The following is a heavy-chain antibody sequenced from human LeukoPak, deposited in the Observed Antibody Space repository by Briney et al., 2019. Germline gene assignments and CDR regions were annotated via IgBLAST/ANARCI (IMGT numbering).Heavy chain of an antibody. CDR2: IYHSGST. CDR3: ARIAARTDFDY. V-gene: IGHV4-30-2*01. CDR1: GGSISSGGYS. Sequence: SETLSPTCAVSGGSISSGGYSWSWIRQPPGKGLEWIGYIYHSGSTYYNPSLKSRVTISVDRSKNQFSLKLSSVTAADTAVYYCARIAARTDFDYWGQGTLVTVSS. D-gene: IGHD6-6*01. J-gene: IGHJ4*02.